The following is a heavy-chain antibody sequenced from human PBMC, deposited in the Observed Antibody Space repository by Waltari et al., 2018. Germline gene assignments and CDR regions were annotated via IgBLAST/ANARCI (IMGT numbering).Heavy chain of an antibody. CDR1: GGSINSYY. J-gene: IGHJ4*02. Sequence: QMQLQESGPGLVKPSETLSLTCTVSGGSINSYYWSWIRQPPGKGLEWIGYMYYSGTNNYNPSLKSRVTISVETSKNQFSLRLSSVTAADTAVYYCARDRDNSGYPRLHDWGQGTLVTVSS. CDR3: ARDRDNSGYPRLHD. D-gene: IGHD3-22*01. V-gene: IGHV4-59*01. CDR2: MYYSGTN.